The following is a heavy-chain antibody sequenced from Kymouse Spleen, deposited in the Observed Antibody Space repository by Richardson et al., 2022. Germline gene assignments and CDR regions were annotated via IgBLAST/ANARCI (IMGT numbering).Heavy chain of an antibody. J-gene: IGHJ6*02. CDR1: GFTFSSYA. V-gene: IGHV3-23*04. CDR2: ISGSGGST. Sequence: EVQLVESGGGLVQPGGSLRLSCAASGFTFSSYAMSWVRQAPGKGLEWVSAISGSGGSTYYADSVKGRFTISRDNSKNTLYLQMNSLRAEDTAVYYCAKDPEQWLYYYYYGMDVWGQGTTVTVSS. D-gene: IGHD6-19*01. CDR3: AKDPEQWLYYYYYGMDV.